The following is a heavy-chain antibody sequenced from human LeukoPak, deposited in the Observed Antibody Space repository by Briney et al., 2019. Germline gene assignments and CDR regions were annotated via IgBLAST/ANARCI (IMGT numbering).Heavy chain of an antibody. Sequence: GGSLRLSCAASGFTFSYFYMTWIRQAPGKGLEWVSSISWNGGSTGYADSVKGRFTISRDNAKNSLYLQMNSLRAEDTAVYYCAKELLWFGDSSYAFDIWGQGTMVTVSS. D-gene: IGHD3-10*01. CDR1: GFTFSYFY. J-gene: IGHJ3*02. CDR2: ISWNGGST. V-gene: IGHV3-20*04. CDR3: AKELLWFGDSSYAFDI.